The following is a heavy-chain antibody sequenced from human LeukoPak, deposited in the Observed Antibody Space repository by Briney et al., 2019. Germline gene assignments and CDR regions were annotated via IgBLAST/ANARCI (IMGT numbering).Heavy chain of an antibody. J-gene: IGHJ6*03. CDR1: GGSISSGSYY. V-gene: IGHV4-61*02. D-gene: IGHD5-24*01. CDR2: IYTSGST. CDR3: ARGTGVATIIYYYYYMDV. Sequence: SETLSLTCTVSGGSISSGSYYWSWIRQPAGKGLEWIGRIYTSGSTNYNPSLKSRVTISVDTSKNQFSLKLSSVTAADTAVYYCARGTGVATIIYYYYYMDVWGKGTTVTVSS.